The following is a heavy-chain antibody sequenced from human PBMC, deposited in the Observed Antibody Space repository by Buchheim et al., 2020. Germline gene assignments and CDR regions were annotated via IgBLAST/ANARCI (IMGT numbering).Heavy chain of an antibody. CDR2: TYYSGST. CDR1: GGPISSGDYY. J-gene: IGHJ5*02. Sequence: QVQLQESGPGLVKPSQTLSLTCTVSGGPISSGDYYWSWIRQPPGKGLEWIGYTYYSGSTYYTPSLKRRVTISVDKSKNQFSLKLSSVTAADTAVYYCAREYSSLKGLGWFDPWGQGTL. V-gene: IGHV4-30-4*01. CDR3: AREYSSLKGLGWFDP. D-gene: IGHD6-6*01.